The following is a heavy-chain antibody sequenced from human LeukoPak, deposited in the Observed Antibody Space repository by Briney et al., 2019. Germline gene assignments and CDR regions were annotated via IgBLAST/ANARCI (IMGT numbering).Heavy chain of an antibody. V-gene: IGHV3-21*04. D-gene: IGHD5-12*01. CDR2: ISSSSSYI. CDR1: GFTFSSYS. J-gene: IGHJ4*02. Sequence: GGSLRLSCAVSGFTFSSYSMNWVRQAPGKGLEWVSSISSSSSYIYYADSVKGRFTISRDNSKNSLYLQMNSLRTEDTALYYCAKESRGYIDYWGQGTLVTVSS. CDR3: AKESRGYIDY.